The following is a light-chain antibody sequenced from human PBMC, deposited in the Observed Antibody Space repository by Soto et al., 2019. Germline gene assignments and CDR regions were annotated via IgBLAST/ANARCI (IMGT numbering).Light chain of an antibody. Sequence: DIQMTQSPSTLSASVGDRVTITCRASQSISSWLAWYQQKPGKAPKLLIYKASSLESGVPSRFSGSGSGTEFTLTISSLQPDDFASYSCKQYNSYSPKTFGQGTKVEIK. CDR2: KAS. CDR3: KQYNSYSPKT. J-gene: IGKJ1*01. CDR1: QSISSW. V-gene: IGKV1-5*03.